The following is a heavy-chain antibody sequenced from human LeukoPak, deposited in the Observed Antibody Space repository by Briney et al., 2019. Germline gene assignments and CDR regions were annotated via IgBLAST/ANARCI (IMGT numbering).Heavy chain of an antibody. CDR1: GYTFSNYD. V-gene: IGHV1-8*01. Sequence: GASVKVACKASGYTFSNYDINWVRQAAGQGLEWMGWMNPNSGDTDYVQKFRGRVTMTRNTATNTAYMELNSLRSDDTAVYYCARSGFDGSVYFDYWGQGALVTVSS. D-gene: IGHD3-3*01. CDR3: ARSGFDGSVYFDY. CDR2: MNPNSGDT. J-gene: IGHJ4*02.